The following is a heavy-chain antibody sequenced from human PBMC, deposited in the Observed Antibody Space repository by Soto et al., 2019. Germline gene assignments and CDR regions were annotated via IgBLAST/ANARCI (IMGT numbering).Heavy chain of an antibody. J-gene: IGHJ4*02. V-gene: IGHV3-21*01. D-gene: IGHD3-3*01. CDR2: ISSSSSYI. Sequence: PVGSLRLSCAASGFTFSSYSMNWVRQAPGKGLEWVSSISSSSSYIYYADSVKGRFTISRDNAKNSLYLQMNSLRAEDTAVYYCATPANYDFWSGYWNYFDYWGQGTLVTVSS. CDR3: ATPANYDFWSGYWNYFDY. CDR1: GFTFSSYS.